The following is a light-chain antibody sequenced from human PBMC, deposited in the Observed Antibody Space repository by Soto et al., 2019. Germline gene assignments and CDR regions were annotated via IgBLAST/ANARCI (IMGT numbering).Light chain of an antibody. Sequence: DIQMTQSPSTLSASVGDRVTITCRASQSISSWLAWYQQKPGKAPKLLIYAASGLPSGVPSRFSGGGSGTHFTLTISGLQPDDFANYYCLQYYNFSWTFGQGTKVDIK. CDR2: AAS. V-gene: IGKV1-5*01. J-gene: IGKJ1*01. CDR3: LQYYNFSWT. CDR1: QSISSW.